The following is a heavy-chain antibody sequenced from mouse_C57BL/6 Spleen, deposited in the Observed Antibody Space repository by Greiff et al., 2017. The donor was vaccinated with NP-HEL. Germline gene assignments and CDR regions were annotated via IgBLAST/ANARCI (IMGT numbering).Heavy chain of an antibody. CDR3: ARAPLRYFDV. Sequence: VKLMESGPELVKPGASVKISCKASGYAFSSSWMNWVKQRPGKGLEWIGRIYPGDGDTNYNGKFKGKATLTADKSSSTAYMQLSSLTSEDSAVYFCARAPLRYFDVWGTGTTVTVSS. J-gene: IGHJ1*03. CDR1: GYAFSSSW. V-gene: IGHV1-82*01. D-gene: IGHD2-10*01. CDR2: IYPGDGDT.